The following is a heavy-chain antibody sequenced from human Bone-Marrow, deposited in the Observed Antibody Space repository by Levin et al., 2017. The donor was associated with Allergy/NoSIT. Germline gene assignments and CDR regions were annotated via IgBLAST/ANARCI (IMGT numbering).Heavy chain of an antibody. J-gene: IGHJ2*01. CDR2: ISSRGATI. D-gene: IGHD6-13*01. V-gene: IGHV3-48*03. Sequence: QAGGSLRLSCTASGFNFNHHEMNWVRQTPGKGLEWVSYISSRGATIYYADSVKGRFTISRDDAKNSLYLQMNSLRAEDTAVYYCATAPGYNNGWYRGYLDLWSSGTLVTVSS. CDR3: ATAPGYNNGWYRGYLDL. CDR1: GFNFNHHE.